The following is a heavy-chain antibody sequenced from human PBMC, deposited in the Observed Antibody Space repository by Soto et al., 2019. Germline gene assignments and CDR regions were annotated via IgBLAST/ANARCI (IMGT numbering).Heavy chain of an antibody. CDR2: INAGNGNT. J-gene: IGHJ6*02. V-gene: IGHV1-3*01. D-gene: IGHD3-9*01. CDR1: GYTFTSYA. CDR3: ARCPMGDDILTGYYYYYYGMDV. Sequence: ASVKVSCKASGYTFTSYAMHWVRQAPGQRLEWMGWINAGNGNTKYSQKFQGRVTITRDTSASTAYMELSSLRSEDTAVYYCARCPMGDDILTGYYYYYYGMDVWGQGTTVTVSS.